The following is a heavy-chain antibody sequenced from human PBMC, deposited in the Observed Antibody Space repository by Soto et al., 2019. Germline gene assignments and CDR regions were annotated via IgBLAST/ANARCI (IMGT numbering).Heavy chain of an antibody. D-gene: IGHD4-17*01. Sequence: APGKVSCKASGCTFTSYDINWVRQATGQGLELMGRMNPNSGNTGYAQKFQGRVTMTRNTSISTAYMELSSLRSEDTAVYYCARGQYGDYRYGMDVWGQGTTVTVSS. CDR3: ARGQYGDYRYGMDV. CDR1: GCTFTSYD. CDR2: MNPNSGNT. J-gene: IGHJ6*02. V-gene: IGHV1-8*01.